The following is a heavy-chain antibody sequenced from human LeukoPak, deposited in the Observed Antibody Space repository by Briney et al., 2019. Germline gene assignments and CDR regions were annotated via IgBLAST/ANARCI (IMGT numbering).Heavy chain of an antibody. J-gene: IGHJ4*01. CDR1: GFTFSTAW. CDR3: VTEGYCSGGSCYSFDN. Sequence: GGSLRLSCAASGFTFSTAWMSWVRQAPGKGLEWLGRFKSKIDGGTIDYAAPVKGRFTISRDDSKSTVYLQMNSLKTEDTAVYYCVTEGYCSGGSCYSFDNWGQEPWSPSPQ. CDR2: FKSKIDGGTI. D-gene: IGHD2-15*01. V-gene: IGHV3-15*01.